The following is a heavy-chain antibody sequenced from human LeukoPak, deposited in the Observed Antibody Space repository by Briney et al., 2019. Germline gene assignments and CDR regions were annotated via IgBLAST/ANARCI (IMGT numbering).Heavy chain of an antibody. V-gene: IGHV3-30*02. J-gene: IGHJ1*01. CDR1: GFTFSSYG. Sequence: GGSLRLSCAASGFTFSSYGMHWVRQAPGKGLEWVAVIWYDGSNKYYADSVKGRFTISRDNSKNTLYLQMNSLRPEDTAVYYCAIRRRDLVIIHWGQGTLVTVSS. CDR3: AIRRRDLVIIH. CDR2: IWYDGSNK. D-gene: IGHD3-9*01.